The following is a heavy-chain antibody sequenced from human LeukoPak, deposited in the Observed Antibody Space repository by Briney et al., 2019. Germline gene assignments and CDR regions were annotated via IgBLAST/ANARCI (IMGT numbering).Heavy chain of an antibody. CDR1: GFTFSSYG. Sequence: GGSLRLSCAASGFTFSSYGMHWVRQAPGKGLEWVAFIRYDGSNKYYADSVKGRFTISRDNSKNTLYLQMNSLRAEDTAVYYCAEPWAYYDSSGPDIWGQGTMVTVSS. CDR3: AEPWAYYDSSGPDI. V-gene: IGHV3-30*02. D-gene: IGHD3-22*01. J-gene: IGHJ3*02. CDR2: IRYDGSNK.